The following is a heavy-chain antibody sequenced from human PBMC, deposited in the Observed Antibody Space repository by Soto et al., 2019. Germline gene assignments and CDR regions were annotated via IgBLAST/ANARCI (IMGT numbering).Heavy chain of an antibody. D-gene: IGHD6-19*01. J-gene: IGHJ6*03. Sequence: HVALKESGPVLVKPTETLTLTCTVSGFSLSNGKVGVSWIRQPPGKALEWLAHIFSNDEKSYRTSLKSSLTISEDTSKSQVVLTMTNVDPVDTATYYCARILFGRSVAGGYFYMDVWGKGTTVTVPS. CDR1: GFSLSNGKVG. V-gene: IGHV2-26*01. CDR2: IFSNDEK. CDR3: ARILFGRSVAGGYFYMDV.